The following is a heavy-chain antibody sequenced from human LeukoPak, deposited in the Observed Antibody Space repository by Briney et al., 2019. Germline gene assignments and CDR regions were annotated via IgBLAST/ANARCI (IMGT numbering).Heavy chain of an antibody. V-gene: IGHV4-59*08. D-gene: IGHD6-19*01. Sequence: SETLSLTCTVSGGSISTYYWYWIRQPPGRGLEWIGYIYYSGRTNYNRSFKSRVTISLDTSRNQFSLRLSSVTAADTAMYYCARGTDITVAGNYWGQGTLVTVSS. CDR2: IYYSGRT. J-gene: IGHJ4*02. CDR3: ARGTDITVAGNY. CDR1: GGSISTYY.